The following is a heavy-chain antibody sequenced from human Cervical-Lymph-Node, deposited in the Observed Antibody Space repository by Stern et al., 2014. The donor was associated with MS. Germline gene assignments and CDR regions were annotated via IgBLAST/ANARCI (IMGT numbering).Heavy chain of an antibody. CDR1: GFTFSNYG. D-gene: IGHD1-7*01. CDR2: IWYGGNKK. V-gene: IGHV3-33*01. Sequence: QVQLVESGGGVVQPGRSLRLSCAASGFTFSNYGMHWVRHAPGKGLEWLAVIWYGGNKKYYADSVKGRFTISRDNSKNTLFLQMSSLTAEDTALYYCARENWNYEGMGYWGQGTLVTVSS. J-gene: IGHJ4*02. CDR3: ARENWNYEGMGY.